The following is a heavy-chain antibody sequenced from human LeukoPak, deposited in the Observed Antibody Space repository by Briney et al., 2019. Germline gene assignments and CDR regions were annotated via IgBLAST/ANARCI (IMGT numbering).Heavy chain of an antibody. CDR3: ARGERYFDWLLYRAYFDY. V-gene: IGHV1-2*02. Sequence: GASVKVSCKASGYTFTGYYMHWVRQAPGQGLEWMGWTNPNSGGTNYAQKFQGRVTMTRDTSISTAYMELSRLRSDDTAVYYCARGERYFDWLLYRAYFDYWGQGTLVTVSS. CDR2: TNPNSGGT. J-gene: IGHJ4*02. D-gene: IGHD3-9*01. CDR1: GYTFTGYY.